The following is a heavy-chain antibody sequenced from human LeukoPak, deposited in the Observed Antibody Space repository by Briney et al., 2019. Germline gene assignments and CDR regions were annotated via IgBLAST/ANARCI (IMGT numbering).Heavy chain of an antibody. D-gene: IGHD2-2*02. V-gene: IGHV1-8*01. CDR3: ARGYCSSTSCYRGKFYYYYYMDV. J-gene: IGHJ6*03. Sequence: ASVKVSCTAAGYTFTSYDINWVRQATGQGLEWMGWMNPNSGNTSYAQKFQGRVTMTRNTSISTAYMELSSLRSEDTAVYYCARGYCSSTSCYRGKFYYYYYMDVWGKGTTVTVSS. CDR2: MNPNSGNT. CDR1: GYTFTSYD.